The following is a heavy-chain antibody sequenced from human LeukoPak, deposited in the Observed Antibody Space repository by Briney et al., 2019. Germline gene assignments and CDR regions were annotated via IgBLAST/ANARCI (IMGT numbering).Heavy chain of an antibody. CDR1: GFLVSSNY. CDR3: ARVISSSMGFDY. D-gene: IGHD6-13*01. Sequence: GGSLRLSCAASGFLVSSNYMSWVRQAPGKGLEWVSSISSSSSYIYYADSVKGRFTISRDNAKNSLYLQMNSLRAEDTAVYYCARVISSSMGFDYWGQGTLVTVSS. V-gene: IGHV3-21*01. CDR2: ISSSSSYI. J-gene: IGHJ4*02.